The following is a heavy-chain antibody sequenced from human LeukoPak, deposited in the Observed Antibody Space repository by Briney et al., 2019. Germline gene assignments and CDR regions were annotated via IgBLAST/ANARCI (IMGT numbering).Heavy chain of an antibody. D-gene: IGHD2-2*01. V-gene: IGHV1-8*01. J-gene: IGHJ5*02. CDR3: ARPHCSSTECRPPERFDL. Sequence: ASVKVSCKASGYTFTSYDINWVRQATGQGLEWMGWMNPNSGNTGYAQKFQGRVTMTRDTSISTAYMELSSLKSEDTAVYYCARPHCSSTECRPPERFDLWGEGTRVTVSS. CDR1: GYTFTSYD. CDR2: MNPNSGNT.